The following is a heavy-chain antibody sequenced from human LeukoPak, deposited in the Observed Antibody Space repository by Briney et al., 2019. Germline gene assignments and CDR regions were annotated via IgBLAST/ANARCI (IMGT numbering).Heavy chain of an antibody. J-gene: IGHJ6*02. Sequence: PGRSLRLSCAASGFTFDDYAMHWVRQAPGKGLEWVSGISWNSGSIGYADSVKGRFTISRDNAKNSLYLQMNSLRAEDTALYYCAKASEIYDILTGYPYGMDVWGQGTTVTVSS. D-gene: IGHD3-9*01. CDR2: ISWNSGSI. CDR1: GFTFDDYA. CDR3: AKASEIYDILTGYPYGMDV. V-gene: IGHV3-9*01.